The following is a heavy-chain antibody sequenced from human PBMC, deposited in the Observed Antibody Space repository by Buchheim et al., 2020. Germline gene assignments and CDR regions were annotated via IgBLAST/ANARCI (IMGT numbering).Heavy chain of an antibody. D-gene: IGHD4-11*01. CDR3: ARRRDYRQGFDS. CDR2: IYYSGST. CDR1: GGSISRGGYY. V-gene: IGHV4-31*03. Sequence: QVQLQESGPGLVRPSQTLSLTCTVSGGSISRGGYYWTWIRQHPGKGLEWIGYIYYSGSTDYNPSLKSRVTLSVDTSKNQFSLKLSSVTAADTAVYYCARRRDYRQGFDSWGQGTL. J-gene: IGHJ4*02.